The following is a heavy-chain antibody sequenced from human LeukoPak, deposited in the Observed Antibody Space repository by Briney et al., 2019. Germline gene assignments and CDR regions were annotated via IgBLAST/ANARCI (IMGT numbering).Heavy chain of an antibody. J-gene: IGHJ5*02. CDR3: ARDVSSPSSWCFDP. CDR2: INPNSGGT. V-gene: IGHV1-2*02. CDR1: GYTFTGYY. Sequence: ASVKVSCKASGYTFTGYYMHWVRQAPGQGLEWMGWINPNSGGTNYAQKFQGRVTMTRATSISTAYMELSSLRYEDTAVYYCARDVSSPSSWCFDPWGQGTLVIVSS. D-gene: IGHD2-2*01.